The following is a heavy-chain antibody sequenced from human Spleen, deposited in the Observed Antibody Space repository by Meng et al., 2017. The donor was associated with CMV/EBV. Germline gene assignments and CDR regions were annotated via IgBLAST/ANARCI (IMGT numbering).Heavy chain of an antibody. J-gene: IGHJ3*02. Sequence: SETLSLTCSVSGVSINTYHWIWIRQAPGKGLEWSGYFYYTGTSNYNTSLKSRVTMSVDASKNQFFLKLGSVTAADTAVYFCARDIMVRGRAGVFDIWGQGTMVTVSS. CDR2: FYYTGTS. CDR3: ARDIMVRGRAGVFDI. V-gene: IGHV4-59*01. D-gene: IGHD3-10*01. CDR1: GVSINTYH.